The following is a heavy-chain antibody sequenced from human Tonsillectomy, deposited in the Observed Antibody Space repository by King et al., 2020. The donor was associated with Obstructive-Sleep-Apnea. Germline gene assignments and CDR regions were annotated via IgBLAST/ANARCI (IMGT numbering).Heavy chain of an antibody. CDR1: GHSVSIGYY. V-gene: IGHV4-38-2*02. Sequence: QLQESGPGLVKPSETLFLTCTVSGHSVSIGYYLGWIRQPPGKGLEWVGSIYHIGSTYYNPSLNSRVTISEDTAKNHLSLKLSSVTDADTAVYYCARGVVTTGEYYFDNWGQGTLVTVSS. CDR2: IYHIGST. J-gene: IGHJ4*02. CDR3: ARGVVTTGEYYFDN. D-gene: IGHD4-11*01.